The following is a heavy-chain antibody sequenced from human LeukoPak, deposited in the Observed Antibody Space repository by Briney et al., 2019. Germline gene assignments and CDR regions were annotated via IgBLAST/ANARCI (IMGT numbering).Heavy chain of an antibody. V-gene: IGHV3-23*01. CDR3: ARVLAARRRYYFDY. CDR2: ISGSGGST. CDR1: GFTFSSYA. D-gene: IGHD6-6*01. J-gene: IGHJ4*02. Sequence: GGSLRLSCAASGFTFSSYAMSWVRQAPGKGLEWVSAISGSGGSTYYADSVKGRFTISRDNAKNSLYLQMNSLRAEDTAVYYCARVLAARRRYYFDYWGQGTLVTVSS.